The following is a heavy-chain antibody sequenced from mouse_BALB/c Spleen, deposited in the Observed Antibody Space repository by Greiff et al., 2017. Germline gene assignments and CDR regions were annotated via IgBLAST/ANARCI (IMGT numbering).Heavy chain of an antibody. J-gene: IGHJ3*01. CDR1: GYTFTSYW. Sequence: VQLQQSGAELARPGASVKLSCKASGYTFTSYWMQWVKQRPGQGLEWIGAIYPGDGDTRYTQKFKGKATLTADKSSSTAYMQLSSLASEDSAVYYCARCLYGNAWFAYWGQGTLVTVSA. CDR2: IYPGDGDT. CDR3: ARCLYGNAWFAY. V-gene: IGHV1-87*01. D-gene: IGHD2-1*01.